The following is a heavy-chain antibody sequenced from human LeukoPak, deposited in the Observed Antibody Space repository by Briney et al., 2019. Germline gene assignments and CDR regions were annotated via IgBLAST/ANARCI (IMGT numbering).Heavy chain of an antibody. J-gene: IGHJ3*02. D-gene: IGHD6-13*01. V-gene: IGHV4-59*08. CDR2: IYNSGDT. Sequence: SETLSLTCTVSGGSVNTYYWSWIRQLPGKGLEWIGCIYNSGDTDYNPSLKSRVTISVDTSKNQFSLKLASVTAADTAVYYCARHSGSSDGAFDIWGRGTMVTVSS. CDR3: ARHSGSSDGAFDI. CDR1: GGSVNTYY.